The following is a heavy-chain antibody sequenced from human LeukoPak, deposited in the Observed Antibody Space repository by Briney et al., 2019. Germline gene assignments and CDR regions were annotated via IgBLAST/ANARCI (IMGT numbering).Heavy chain of an antibody. CDR1: DGSISSYY. D-gene: IGHD4-17*01. CDR2: IYYSGST. CDR3: ARGMTYGDLDY. V-gene: IGHV4-59*01. Sequence: PSETLSLTCTVSDGSISSYYWSWIRQPPGKGLEWIGYIYYSGSTNYNPSLKSRVTISVDTSKNQFSLKLSSVTAADTAVYYCARGMTYGDLDYWGQGTLVTVSS. J-gene: IGHJ4*02.